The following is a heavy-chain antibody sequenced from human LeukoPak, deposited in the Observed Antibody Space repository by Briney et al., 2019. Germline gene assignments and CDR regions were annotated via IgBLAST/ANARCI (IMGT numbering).Heavy chain of an antibody. CDR3: ARAYCGSDCSPLDPLFWFGP. CDR2: IYYGGTT. D-gene: IGHD2-21*01. Sequence: PSETLSLTCTVSGGSILSYYWNWIRQPPGKGLEWIGYIYYGGTTKYTPSLKNRVTMSVDTSNNQFSLKLTSVTAADTALYYCARAYCGSDCSPLDPLFWFGPWGQGALVTVSS. V-gene: IGHV4-59*01. J-gene: IGHJ5*02. CDR1: GGSILSYY.